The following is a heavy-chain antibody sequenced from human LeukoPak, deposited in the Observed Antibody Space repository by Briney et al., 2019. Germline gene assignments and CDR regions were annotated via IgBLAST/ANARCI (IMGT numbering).Heavy chain of an antibody. D-gene: IGHD2-15*01. J-gene: IGHJ4*02. Sequence: PGGPLSLSCAASGFTFSSYWMHWVRPAPGKGLVWVSRINSDGSSTRYADSVKGRFTISRDNAKNTLYLQMNSLRAADTAVYYCSRISGGSDYWGQGTLVTVSS. CDR1: GFTFSSYW. V-gene: IGHV3-74*01. CDR3: SRISGGSDY. CDR2: INSDGSST.